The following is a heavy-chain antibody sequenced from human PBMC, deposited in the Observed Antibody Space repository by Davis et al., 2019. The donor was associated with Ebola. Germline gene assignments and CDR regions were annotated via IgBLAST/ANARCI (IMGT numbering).Heavy chain of an antibody. V-gene: IGHV1-69*13. CDR1: GGTFSSYT. CDR3: AHLGPQRYCSGGGCHGYLDY. D-gene: IGHD2-15*01. Sequence: SVKVSCKASGGTFSSYTISWVRQAPGQGLEWMGGIIPVFRTANYAQKFQGRVTITADESTRTAYMGLNGLRSEDTAVYYCAHLGPQRYCSGGGCHGYLDYWGQGTLVTVSS. J-gene: IGHJ4*02. CDR2: IIPVFRTA.